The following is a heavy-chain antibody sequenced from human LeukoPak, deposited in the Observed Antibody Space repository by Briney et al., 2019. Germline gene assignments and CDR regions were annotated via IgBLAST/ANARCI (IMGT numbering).Heavy chain of an antibody. CDR3: ARRKRVAGTEYFDY. CDR1: GYTFTGYY. Sequence: ASVKVSCKASGYTFTGYYMHWVRQAPGQGLEWMGWFNPNSGGTNYAQKFQGRVTMTRDTSISTAYMELSRLRSDDTAVYYCARRKRVAGTEYFDYWGQGTLVTVSS. D-gene: IGHD6-19*01. CDR2: FNPNSGGT. J-gene: IGHJ4*02. V-gene: IGHV1-2*02.